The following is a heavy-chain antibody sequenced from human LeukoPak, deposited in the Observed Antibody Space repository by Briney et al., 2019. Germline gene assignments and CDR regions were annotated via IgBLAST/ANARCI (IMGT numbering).Heavy chain of an antibody. CDR3: ARAPAYTIFGVVIPDI. J-gene: IGHJ3*02. CDR2: MNPNSGNT. V-gene: IGHV1-8*01. D-gene: IGHD3-3*01. Sequence: ASVKVSCKASGYTFTSYDINWVRQATGQGLEWMGWMNPNSGNTGYAQKFQGRVTMTRNTSISTAYMELSSLRSDDTAVYYCARAPAYTIFGVVIPDIWGQGTMVTVSS. CDR1: GYTFTSYD.